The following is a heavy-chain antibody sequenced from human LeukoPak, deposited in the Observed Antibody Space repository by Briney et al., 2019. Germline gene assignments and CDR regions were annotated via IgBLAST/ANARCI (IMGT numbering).Heavy chain of an antibody. CDR1: GFTFSTYN. CDR3: ARDLPGVPIDH. D-gene: IGHD7-27*01. CDR2: ITTGSTDI. J-gene: IGHJ4*02. Sequence: GGSLRLACAASGFTFSTYNMNWIRQAPGKGLEWVSSITTGSTDIYYADSLKGRFTISRDDAKNSVYLQMNSLRVEDTAVYYCARDLPGVPIDHWGQGILVTVSS. V-gene: IGHV3-21*06.